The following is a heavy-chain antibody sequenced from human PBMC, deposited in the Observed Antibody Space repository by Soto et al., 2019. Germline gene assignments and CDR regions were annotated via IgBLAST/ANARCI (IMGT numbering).Heavy chain of an antibody. J-gene: IGHJ4*02. CDR1: VGSLSGYY. Sequence: SETLSLTCAVYVGSLSGYYWSWIRQPPGKALEWIGEINHSGNTNYNPSLKSRVTISVDTSKNHLFLNPSSVTAADTAVYYCARAGVAAAGNYYFDYWGQGTLVTVSS. V-gene: IGHV4-34*01. D-gene: IGHD6-13*01. CDR2: INHSGNT. CDR3: ARAGVAAAGNYYFDY.